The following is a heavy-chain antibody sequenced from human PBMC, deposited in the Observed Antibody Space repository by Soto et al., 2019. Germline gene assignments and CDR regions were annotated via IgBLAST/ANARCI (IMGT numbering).Heavy chain of an antibody. CDR2: IYYSGST. CDR3: ARDLAAGTTTIGYMGV. D-gene: IGHD6-13*01. V-gene: IGHV4-31*03. CDR1: GGSISSGGYY. Sequence: SETLSLTCTVSGGSISSGGYYWSWIRQHPGKGLEWIGYIYYSGSTYYNPSLKSRVTISVDTSKNQFSLKLSSVTAADTAVYYCARDLAAGTTTIGYMGVWGKGTTVTVSS. J-gene: IGHJ6*03.